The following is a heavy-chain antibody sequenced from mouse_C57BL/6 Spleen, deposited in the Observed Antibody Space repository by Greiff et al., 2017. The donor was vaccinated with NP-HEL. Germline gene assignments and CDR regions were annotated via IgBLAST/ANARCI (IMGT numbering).Heavy chain of an antibody. D-gene: IGHD1-1*01. CDR3: VRTTVVTMDY. J-gene: IGHJ4*01. V-gene: IGHV1-50*01. Sequence: QVQLQQPGAELVKPGASVKLSCKASGYTFTSYWMQWVKQRPGQGLEWIGEIDPSDSYTNYNQKLKGKATLTVDTSSSTAYMQLSSLTSEDSAVYYCVRTTVVTMDYWGQGTSVTVSS. CDR2: IDPSDSYT. CDR1: GYTFTSYW.